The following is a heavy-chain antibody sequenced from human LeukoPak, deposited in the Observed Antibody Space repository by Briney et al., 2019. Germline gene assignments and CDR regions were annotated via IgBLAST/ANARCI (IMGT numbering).Heavy chain of an antibody. D-gene: IGHD6-19*01. J-gene: IGHJ4*02. CDR1: GFTFSSYG. CDR2: IRYDGSNK. CDR3: AKVRRYSSGWYGDY. Sequence: PGGSLRLSCAASGFTFSSYGMHWVRQAPGKGLEWVAFIRYDGSNKYYADSVKGRFTISRDNSKNTLYLRMNSLRAEDTAVYYCAKVRRYSSGWYGDYWGQGTLVTVSS. V-gene: IGHV3-30*02.